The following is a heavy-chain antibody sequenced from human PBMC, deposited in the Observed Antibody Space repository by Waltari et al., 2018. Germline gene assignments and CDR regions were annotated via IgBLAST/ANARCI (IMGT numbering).Heavy chain of an antibody. D-gene: IGHD3-3*01. V-gene: IGHV3-7*03. CDR1: GFPYHVYA. Sequence: EIHVVESGGGLVQPGESLRLPCLASGFPYHVYAMGWVRQAPGEGLEWVGKIKEDGSEKNYVDSVEGRFTISRYNAKNSVFLEMNSLSVEDTAVYYCSRELSWSGRDYWGQGALVTVSS. CDR3: SRELSWSGRDY. J-gene: IGHJ4*02. CDR2: IKEDGSEK.